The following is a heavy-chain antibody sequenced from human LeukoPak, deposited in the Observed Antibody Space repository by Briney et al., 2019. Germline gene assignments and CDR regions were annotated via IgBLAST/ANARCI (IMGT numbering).Heavy chain of an antibody. CDR1: GFTFISYA. V-gene: IGHV3-74*01. CDR3: GRALGSPLDF. J-gene: IGHJ4*02. D-gene: IGHD1-26*01. Sequence: PGGSLRLSCAASGFTFISYAMSWVRQAPGKGLVWVSRINSDGSTTTYADSVKGRFTISRDNAKNTLYLQMSSLRADDTAVYYCGRALGSPLDFWGQGTLVTVSS. CDR2: INSDGSTT.